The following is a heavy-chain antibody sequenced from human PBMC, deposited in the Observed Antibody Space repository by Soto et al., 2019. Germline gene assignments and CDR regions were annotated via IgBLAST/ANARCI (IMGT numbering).Heavy chain of an antibody. J-gene: IGHJ5*02. CDR1: GGSFSGYY. CDR3: ARQVTMVRGVYNWFDP. D-gene: IGHD3-10*01. CDR2: INHSGST. V-gene: IGHV4-34*01. Sequence: PSETLSLTCTVYGGSFSGYYWSWIRQPPGKGLDWIGEINHSGSTTYNPSLKSRVTISVDTSKNQFSLKLSSVTAADTAVYYCARQVTMVRGVYNWFDPWGQGTLVTVSS.